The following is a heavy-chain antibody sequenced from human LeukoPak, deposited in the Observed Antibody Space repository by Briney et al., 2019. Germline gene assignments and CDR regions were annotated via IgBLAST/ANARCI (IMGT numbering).Heavy chain of an antibody. J-gene: IGHJ5*02. V-gene: IGHV3-23*01. CDR3: AKDLRSNWFDP. CDR2: ISGSGGST. CDR1: GFTFSNYA. D-gene: IGHD4-17*01. Sequence: GGSLRLSCVASGFTFSNYAMSWVRQAPGKGLEWVSAISGSGGSTYYADSVKGRFTISRDNSKNTLYLQMNSLRAEDTAVYYCAKDLRSNWFDPWGQGTLVTVSS.